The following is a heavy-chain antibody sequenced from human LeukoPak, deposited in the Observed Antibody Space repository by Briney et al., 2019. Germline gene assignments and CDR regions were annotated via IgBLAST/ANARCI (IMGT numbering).Heavy chain of an antibody. Sequence: GSVKVSCKASGYTITSYDINWVRQATGQGLEWMGWMNPNSGNTGYAQKFQGRVTMTRNTSISTAYMELSSLRSEDTAVYYCARDRRDSSGEGNAWGQGTLVTVSS. CDR3: ARDRRDSSGEGNA. V-gene: IGHV1-8*01. J-gene: IGHJ4*02. CDR1: GYTITSYD. D-gene: IGHD3-22*01. CDR2: MNPNSGNT.